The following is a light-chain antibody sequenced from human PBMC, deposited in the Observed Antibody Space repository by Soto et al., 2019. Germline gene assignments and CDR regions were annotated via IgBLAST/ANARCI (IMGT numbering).Light chain of an antibody. CDR1: QSVSSY. Sequence: EIVLTQSPDTLSLSPGERATLSCRASQSVSSYLAWYQQKPGQAPRLLIYDASNSSTGIRPRFSGSGTGRDITLTIISLEHENFELYYSHHCRNGTPNNFGQGNKLEIK. CDR2: DAS. J-gene: IGKJ2*01. CDR3: HHCRNGTPNN. V-gene: IGKV3-11*02.